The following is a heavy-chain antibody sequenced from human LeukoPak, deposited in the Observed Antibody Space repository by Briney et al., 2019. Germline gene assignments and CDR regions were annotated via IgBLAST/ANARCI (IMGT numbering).Heavy chain of an antibody. CDR3: ARDQEGFDY. CDR2: IYPRDGST. V-gene: IGHV1-46*01. J-gene: IGHJ4*02. Sequence: GASVKVSCKASGYTFTSNYIHWVRQAPGQGLEWMGMIYPRDGSTSYAQKLQGRVTVTRDTSTSTVHMELSGQRSEDTAVYYCARDQEGFDYWGQGTLVTVSS. CDR1: GYTFTSNY.